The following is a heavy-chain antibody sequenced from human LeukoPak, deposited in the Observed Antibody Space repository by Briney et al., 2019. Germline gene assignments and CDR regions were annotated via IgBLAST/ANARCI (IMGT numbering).Heavy chain of an antibody. CDR1: GYSISSGYH. CDR2: MSHSGST. Sequence: SATLSLTCAVSGYSISSGYHWAWIRQPPGKGLEWIGSMSHSGSTYYNPSLKSRFTSSVDTSKNQFSVKLRSVSAADTAVYYCARHNVYDSSGDGRYYFDQWGQGTLVTVSS. J-gene: IGHJ4*02. D-gene: IGHD3-22*01. CDR3: ARHNVYDSSGDGRYYFDQ. V-gene: IGHV4-38-2*01.